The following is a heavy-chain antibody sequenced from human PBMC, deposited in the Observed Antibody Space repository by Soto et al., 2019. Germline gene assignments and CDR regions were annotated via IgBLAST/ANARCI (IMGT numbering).Heavy chain of an antibody. D-gene: IGHD6-13*01. CDR2: ISAYNGNT. CDR1: GYTFTSYG. CDR3: ARIPRDRYSSSWYLFDY. V-gene: IGHV1-18*01. Sequence: ASVKVSCKASGYTFTSYGISWVRQAPGQGLEWMGWISAYNGNTNYAQKLQGRVTMTTDTSTSTVYMELSSLRSEDTAVYYCARIPRDRYSSSWYLFDYWGQGTLVTVSS. J-gene: IGHJ4*02.